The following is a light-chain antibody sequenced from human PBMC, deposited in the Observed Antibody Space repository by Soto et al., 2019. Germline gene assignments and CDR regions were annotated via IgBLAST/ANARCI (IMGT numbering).Light chain of an antibody. V-gene: IGKV3D-20*02. CDR3: QQRNNWPWT. Sequence: EILLTQSPGTLSLSPGEIAALSCRATQSVSNNYLAWYQQKPGQAPRLLIYAASNRATGIPARFSGSGSGTDFTLTISGLEAEDFAVYYCQQRNNWPWTFGQGTKVDIK. CDR1: QSVSNNY. J-gene: IGKJ1*01. CDR2: AAS.